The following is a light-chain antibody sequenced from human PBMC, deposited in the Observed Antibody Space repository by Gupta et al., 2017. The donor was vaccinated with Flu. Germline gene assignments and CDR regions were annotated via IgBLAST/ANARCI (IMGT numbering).Light chain of an antibody. CDR1: SNNVGTYNL. CDR3: CSYAGSAILV. J-gene: IGLJ3*02. CDR2: EVS. Sequence: SNNVGTYNLVSCYQQHPRKAPRLVIYEVSKRPSGVSSRFSCSKSGNAASLTISGLQAEDEADYYRCSYAGSAILVFGGGTKLTVL. V-gene: IGLV2-23*02.